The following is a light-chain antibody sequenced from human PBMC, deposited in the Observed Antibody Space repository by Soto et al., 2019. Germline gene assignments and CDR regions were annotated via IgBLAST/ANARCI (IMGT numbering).Light chain of an antibody. J-gene: IGKJ2*01. CDR1: QSVSSNY. Sequence: EIVLTQSPGTLSLSPGERATLSCRASQSVSSNYLVWYQQKPGQAPTPLIYGASTRATGIPDRSSGSGSGTDFTLTISRLEPEDFAVYYCQQYAGSSYTFGQGTKLEIK. CDR3: QQYAGSSYT. V-gene: IGKV3-20*01. CDR2: GAS.